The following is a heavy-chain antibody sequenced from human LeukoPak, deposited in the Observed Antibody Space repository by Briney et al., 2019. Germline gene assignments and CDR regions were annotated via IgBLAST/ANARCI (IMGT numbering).Heavy chain of an antibody. CDR1: GGSISSGGYY. CDR2: IYYSGST. V-gene: IGHV4-31*03. D-gene: IGHD5-18*01. CDR3: ARQDTAMVQFDY. J-gene: IGHJ4*02. Sequence: SETLSLTCTVSGGSISSGGYYWSWIRQHPGKGLEWIGYIYYSGSTYYNPSLKSRVTISVDTSKNQFSLKLSSVTAADTAVYYCARQDTAMVQFDYWGQGTLVTVSS.